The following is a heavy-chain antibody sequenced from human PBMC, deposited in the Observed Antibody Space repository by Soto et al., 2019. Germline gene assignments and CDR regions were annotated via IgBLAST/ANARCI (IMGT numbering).Heavy chain of an antibody. CDR2: ISYDGSNK. CDR3: SGDSSGWHLDY. Sequence: QVQLVESGGGVVQPGRSLRLSCAASGFTFSSYGMHWVRQAPGKGLEWVAVISYDGSNKYYADSVKGRFTISRDNSKNSLYWRLTSLRAEGTAVYYCSGDSSGWHLDYWGQGTLVAVSS. J-gene: IGHJ4*02. V-gene: IGHV3-30*03. D-gene: IGHD6-19*01. CDR1: GFTFSSYG.